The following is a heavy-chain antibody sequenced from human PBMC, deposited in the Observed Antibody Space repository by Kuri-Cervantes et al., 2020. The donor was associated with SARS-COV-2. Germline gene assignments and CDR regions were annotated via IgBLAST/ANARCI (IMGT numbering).Heavy chain of an antibody. Sequence: SETLSLTCAVYGGSFSGYYWSWIRPPPGKGLEWIGEINHSGSTNYNPSLKSRVTISVDTSKNQFSLKLSSVTAADTAVYYCARDRTMTTLYYYYMDVWGKGTTVTVSS. V-gene: IGHV4-34*01. CDR1: GGSFSGYY. J-gene: IGHJ6*03. CDR2: INHSGST. D-gene: IGHD4-17*01. CDR3: ARDRTMTTLYYYYMDV.